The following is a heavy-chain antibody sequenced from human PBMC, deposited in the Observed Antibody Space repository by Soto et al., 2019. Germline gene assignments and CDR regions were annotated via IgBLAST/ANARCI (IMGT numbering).Heavy chain of an antibody. CDR2: ITSNGRTT. V-gene: IGHV3-64*04. CDR3: ARSRVGYSYAPYFDY. CDR1: VFTFSTYA. Sequence: GGSLRLSCSASVFTFSTYAMHWVRQAPGKGLEYIAGITSNGRTTSYKDSVKGRFTISRDNSKNTLYLQMNSLRAEDTAVYYCARSRVGYSYAPYFDYWGQGTLVTVSS. D-gene: IGHD5-18*01. J-gene: IGHJ4*02.